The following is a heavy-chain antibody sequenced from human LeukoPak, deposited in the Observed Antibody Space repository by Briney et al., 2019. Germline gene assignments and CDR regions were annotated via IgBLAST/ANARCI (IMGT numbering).Heavy chain of an antibody. CDR2: IYYSGST. CDR1: GGSISSSSYY. V-gene: IGHV4-39*01. J-gene: IGHJ5*02. D-gene: IGHD2-15*01. Sequence: SETLSLTCTVSGGSISSSSYYWGWIRQPLGKGLEWIGSIYYSGSTYYNPSLKSRVTISVDTSKNQFSLKLSSVTAADTAVHYCARHRPVVVAATPNWFDPWGQGTLVTVSS. CDR3: ARHRPVVVAATPNWFDP.